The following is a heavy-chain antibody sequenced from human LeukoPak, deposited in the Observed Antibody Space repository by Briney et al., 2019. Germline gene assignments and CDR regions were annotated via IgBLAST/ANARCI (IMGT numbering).Heavy chain of an antibody. CDR3: ARDYPDSYGYRDFDY. CDR2: ISSSSSYI. Sequence: PGGSLRLSCAASGFTFSDYAMHWVRQAPGKGLEWVSSISSSSSYIYYADSVKGRFTISRDNAKNSLYLQMNSLRAEDTAVYYCARDYPDSYGYRDFDYWGQGTLVTVSS. CDR1: GFTFSDYA. V-gene: IGHV3-21*01. D-gene: IGHD5-18*01. J-gene: IGHJ4*02.